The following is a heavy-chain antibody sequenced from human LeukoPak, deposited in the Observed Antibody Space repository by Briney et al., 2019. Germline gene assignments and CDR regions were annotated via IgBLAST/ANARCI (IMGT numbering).Heavy chain of an antibody. D-gene: IGHD4-17*01. CDR3: VRDYGHFVQGN. Sequence: SETLSLTCTVSTDSISSGSYYWGWVRQSPGQGLEWIGSIVSGGSTYHNPSLKGRITMSIDTSNNQFSLKLSFVTAADTAIYYCVRDYGHFVQGNWGQGTLVTVSS. CDR1: TDSISSGSYY. CDR2: IVSGGST. J-gene: IGHJ4*02. V-gene: IGHV4-39*02.